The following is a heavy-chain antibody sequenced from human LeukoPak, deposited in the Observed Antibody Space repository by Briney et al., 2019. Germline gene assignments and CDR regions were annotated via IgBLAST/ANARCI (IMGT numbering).Heavy chain of an antibody. CDR1: GGSISTTDW. J-gene: IGHJ1*01. Sequence: SETLSLTCAVSGGSISTTDWWSWVRQPPGKGLEWIGQIYHGGSTNYNPSLKSRVTISVDTSKNQFSLKLSSVTAADTAVYYCARGSYSSSWYRAEYFQHWGQGTLVTVSS. CDR2: IYHGGST. D-gene: IGHD6-13*01. V-gene: IGHV4-4*02. CDR3: ARGSYSSSWYRAEYFQH.